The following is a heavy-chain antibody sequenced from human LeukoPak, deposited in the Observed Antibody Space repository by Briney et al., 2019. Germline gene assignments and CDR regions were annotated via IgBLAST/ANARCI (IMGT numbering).Heavy chain of an antibody. J-gene: IGHJ5*02. CDR1: GFTVSSYA. CDR3: VRDRAEGRAWVEFDP. V-gene: IGHV3-66*02. CDR2: VYSDGVT. Sequence: PGGSLRLSCAASGFTVSSYAMSWVRQAPGKGPEWVSLVYSDGVTRYADSVQGRFTISRDNSKNTLYLQMNNLRVEDTAVYHCVRDRAEGRAWVEFDPWAREDWSPSPQ.